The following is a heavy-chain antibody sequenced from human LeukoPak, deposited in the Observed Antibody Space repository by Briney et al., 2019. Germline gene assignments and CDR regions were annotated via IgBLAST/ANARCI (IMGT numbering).Heavy chain of an antibody. J-gene: IGHJ4*02. Sequence: ASVKVSCKASGYTFTGYYMHWVRQAPGQGLEWMGWINPNSGGTNYAQKVQGRVTMTRDTSISTAYMELSRLRSDDTAVYYCARTGYSGYDPAIDYWGQGTLVTVSS. CDR3: ARTGYSGYDPAIDY. CDR1: GYTFTGYY. CDR2: INPNSGGT. D-gene: IGHD5-12*01. V-gene: IGHV1-2*02.